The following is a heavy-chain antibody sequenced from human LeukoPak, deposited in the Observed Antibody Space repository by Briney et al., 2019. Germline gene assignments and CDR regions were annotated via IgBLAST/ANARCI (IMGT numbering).Heavy chain of an antibody. Sequence: SETLSLTCSVSGGSISSDTYYWSWTRQHPGKGRVWIRYIYYSGSTFYNPSLKCRVTLPIDTSKNQFSLKLTSATPADTGVYYCARGEAAAATKGYFLHWGQGTLVTVSS. CDR3: ARGEAAAATKGYFLH. CDR1: GGSISSDTYY. D-gene: IGHD6-13*01. V-gene: IGHV4-31*03. J-gene: IGHJ1*01. CDR2: IYYSGST.